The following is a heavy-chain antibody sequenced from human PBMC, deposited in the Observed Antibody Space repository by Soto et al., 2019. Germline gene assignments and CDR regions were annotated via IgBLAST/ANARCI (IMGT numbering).Heavy chain of an antibody. CDR3: ARHQDIVVVVAALDY. J-gene: IGHJ4*02. D-gene: IGHD2-15*01. CDR1: GGSISSSSYY. CDR2: IYYSGST. Sequence: QLQLQESGPGLVKPSETLSLTCTVSGGSISSSSYYWGWIRQPPGKGLEWIGSIYYSGSTYYNPSLKSRVTISVDTSKNQFSLKLSSVTAADTAVYYCARHQDIVVVVAALDYWGQGTLVTVSS. V-gene: IGHV4-39*01.